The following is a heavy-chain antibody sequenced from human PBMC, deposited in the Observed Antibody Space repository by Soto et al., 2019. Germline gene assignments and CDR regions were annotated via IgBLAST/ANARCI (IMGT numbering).Heavy chain of an antibody. CDR2: INVADGDT. CDR3: AREGRTVFERNYFYGMDV. Sequence: ASVKVSCKTSGYTFTIYGINWVRQAPGHGLEWMGWINVADGDTRYSEKFQDRIIITRDRSASTVYMELRGLTSEDTNLYYCAREGRTVFERNYFYGMDVWGQGTTVTVSS. V-gene: IGHV1-3*01. J-gene: IGHJ6*02. CDR1: GYTFTIYG. D-gene: IGHD3-16*01.